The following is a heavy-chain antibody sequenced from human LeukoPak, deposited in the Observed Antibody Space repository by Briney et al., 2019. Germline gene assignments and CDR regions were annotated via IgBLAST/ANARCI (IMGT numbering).Heavy chain of an antibody. CDR3: ARWKYLGELLSSPLYDAFDI. V-gene: IGHV4-4*07. CDR1: GGSISSYY. Sequence: SETLSLTCTVSGGSISSYYWSWIRQPAGKGLEWIGRIYNSGSTNYNPSLKSRVTMSVDPSKNQFSLKLSSVPAAATAVYYCARWKYLGELLSSPLYDAFDIWGQGTMVTVSS. J-gene: IGHJ3*02. D-gene: IGHD1-26*01. CDR2: IYNSGST.